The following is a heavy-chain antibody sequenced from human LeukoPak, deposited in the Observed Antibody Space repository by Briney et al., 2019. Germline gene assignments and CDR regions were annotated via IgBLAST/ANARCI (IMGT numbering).Heavy chain of an antibody. CDR3: ARESSDFWSGSFFDY. CDR2: INTDGSST. J-gene: IGHJ4*02. V-gene: IGHV3-74*01. D-gene: IGHD3-3*01. CDR1: GFTFSSYW. Sequence: PGGSLRLSCAASGFTFSSYWMHWVRQAPGKGLVWVSRINTDGSSTSYADSVKGRFTISRDNAKNTLYLQMNSLRAEDTAVYYCARESSDFWSGSFFDYWGQGTLVTVSS.